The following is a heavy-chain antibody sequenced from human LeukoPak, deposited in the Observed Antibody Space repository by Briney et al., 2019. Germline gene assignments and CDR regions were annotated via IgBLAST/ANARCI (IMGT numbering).Heavy chain of an antibody. Sequence: SQTLSLTCAVSGGSISSGGYSWSWIRQPPGKGLEWIGYIYHSGSTYYNPSLKSRVTISVDRSKNQFSLKLSSVTAADTAVYYCARAGGGFDCWGQGTLVTVSS. CDR3: ARAGGGFDC. CDR1: GGSISSGGYS. V-gene: IGHV4-30-2*01. D-gene: IGHD3-10*01. CDR2: IYHSGST. J-gene: IGHJ4*02.